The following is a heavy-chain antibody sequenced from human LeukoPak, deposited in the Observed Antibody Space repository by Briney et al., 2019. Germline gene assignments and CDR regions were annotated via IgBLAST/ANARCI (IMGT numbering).Heavy chain of an antibody. CDR3: ARERVSSWYRIDY. CDR2: IYYSGST. Sequence: PSETLSLTCTVSGGSVGSGSYYWSWIRQPPGKGLEWIGYIYYSGSTNYNPSLKSRVTISVDTSKNQFSLKLSSVTAADTAVYYCARERVSSWYRIDYWGQGTLVTVSS. J-gene: IGHJ4*02. CDR1: GGSVGSGSYY. D-gene: IGHD6-13*01. V-gene: IGHV4-61*01.